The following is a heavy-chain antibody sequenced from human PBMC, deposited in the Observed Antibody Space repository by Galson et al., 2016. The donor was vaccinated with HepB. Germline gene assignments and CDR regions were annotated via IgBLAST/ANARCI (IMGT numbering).Heavy chain of an antibody. CDR3: ARIPTDSYHWYLDL. CDR1: GFTLRDNY. J-gene: IGHJ2*01. D-gene: IGHD1-26*01. CDR2: LYSGGAT. V-gene: IGHV3-53*05. Sequence: SLRLSCAVSGFTLRDNYMNWVRQAPGKGLEWVSVLYSGGATYYAASVRGRFTNSRDNTNRLSLQMNSLKADDTAVYFCARIPTDSYHWYLDLWGRGTLVTVSS.